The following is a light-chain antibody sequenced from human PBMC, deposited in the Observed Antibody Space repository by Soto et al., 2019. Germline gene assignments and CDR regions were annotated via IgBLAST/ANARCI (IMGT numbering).Light chain of an antibody. V-gene: IGLV2-14*01. J-gene: IGLJ1*01. CDR1: SIDVGGYNY. CDR3: SSYTSSSPYV. CDR2: DVS. Sequence: QSALTQRASVSGSPGQSITISCTGTSIDVGGYNYVSWYQQHPGKAPKLMIYDVSNRPSGVSNRFSGSKSGNTASLTISGLQAEDEADYYCSSYTSSSPYVFGIGTKLTVL.